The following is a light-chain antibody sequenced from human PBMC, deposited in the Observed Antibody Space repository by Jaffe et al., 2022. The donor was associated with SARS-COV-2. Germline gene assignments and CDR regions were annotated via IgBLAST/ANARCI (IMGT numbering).Light chain of an antibody. CDR3: QQSHSTPLT. CDR1: QNIDNY. CDR2: GTS. J-gene: IGKJ4*01. Sequence: DIQMTQSPSSLSASVGDRITITCRASQNIDNYLNWYKHEVGSAPKLLIHGTSTLQSGVPSRFSGRGYGTAFTLTISSLQPEDFATYYCQQSHSTPLTFGGGTKVEIK. V-gene: IGKV1-39*01.